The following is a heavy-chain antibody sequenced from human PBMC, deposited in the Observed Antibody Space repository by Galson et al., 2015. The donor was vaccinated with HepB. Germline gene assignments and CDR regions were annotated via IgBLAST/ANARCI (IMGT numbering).Heavy chain of an antibody. Sequence: SVKVSCKASGYTFTSYGISWVRQAPGQGLEWMGWISAYNGNTNYAQKLQGRVTMTTDTSTSTAYMELRSLRSDDTAVYYCARDHGGGWTHYYYYGMDVWGQGTTVTVSS. J-gene: IGHJ6*02. V-gene: IGHV1-18*04. CDR2: ISAYNGNT. CDR1: GYTFTSYG. CDR3: ARDHGGGWTHYYYYGMDV. D-gene: IGHD6-19*01.